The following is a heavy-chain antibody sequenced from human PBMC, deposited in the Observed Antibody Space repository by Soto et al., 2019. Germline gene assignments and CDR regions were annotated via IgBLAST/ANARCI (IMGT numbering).Heavy chain of an antibody. V-gene: IGHV1-18*04. Sequence: GASVKVSCKASGYTFTSYGISWVRQAPGRGLEWMGWISAYNGNTNYAQKLQGRVTMTTDTSTSTAYMELRSLRSDDTAVYYCARLMYTVTTYYYYGMDVWGQGTTVTAP. J-gene: IGHJ6*02. CDR2: ISAYNGNT. CDR1: GYTFTSYG. CDR3: ARLMYTVTTYYYYGMDV. D-gene: IGHD4-17*01.